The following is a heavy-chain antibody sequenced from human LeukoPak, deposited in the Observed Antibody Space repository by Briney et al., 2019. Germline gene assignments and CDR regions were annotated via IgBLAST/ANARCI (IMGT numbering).Heavy chain of an antibody. CDR3: AVGITILGVAASFDS. CDR2: IDHRGTA. V-gene: IGHV4-34*01. Sequence: SETLSLTCAVYGASYNAYYWSWIRQPPGKGLEWIGDIDHRGTATYNPSLKSRLTISADASKNQFFLKLNSVTDADTAVYYCAVGITILGVAASFDSWGQGNLVIVSS. CDR1: GASYNAYY. D-gene: IGHD3-3*01. J-gene: IGHJ4*02.